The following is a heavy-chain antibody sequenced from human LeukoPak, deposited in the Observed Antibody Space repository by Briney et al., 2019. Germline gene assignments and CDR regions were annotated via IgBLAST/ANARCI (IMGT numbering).Heavy chain of an antibody. CDR2: IYHSGST. D-gene: IGHD2-2*01. CDR3: ARAEPAASVWFDP. V-gene: IGHV4-30-2*01. Sequence: SETLSLTCAVSGGSISSGGYSWSWIRQPPGKGLEWIGYIYHSGSTYYNPSLKSRVTIPVDRSKNQSSLKLSSVTAADTAVYYCARAEPAASVWFDPWGQGTLVTVSS. CDR1: GGSISSGGYS. J-gene: IGHJ5*02.